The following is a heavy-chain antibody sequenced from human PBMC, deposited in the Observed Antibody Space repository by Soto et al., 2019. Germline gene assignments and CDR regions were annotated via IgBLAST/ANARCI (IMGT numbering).Heavy chain of an antibody. CDR1: VFTSSG. Sequence: ASVKVSCKASVFTSSGISWVRQAPGQRLEWMGWISTHNGNTIYAQKFQGRVIMTMDTPTSTVYMELRTLRPDDTAVYLCAREGILGLFDAYHLWGQGTMVTVSS. V-gene: IGHV1-18*04. CDR2: ISTHNGNT. D-gene: IGHD3-3*01. J-gene: IGHJ3*01. CDR3: AREGILGLFDAYHL.